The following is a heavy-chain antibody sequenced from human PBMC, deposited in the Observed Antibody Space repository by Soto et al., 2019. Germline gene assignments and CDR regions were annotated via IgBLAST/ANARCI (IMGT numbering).Heavy chain of an antibody. Sequence: EIELLESGGGLVQPGGSLRLSCAASGFTFTTYAMGWVRQAPGKGLEWVSSISGSGAGTFYADSVKGRFTISRDNAKKMVYLPMNGLRADDTAVYYCAKEALTVAGNNFDSWGQGTLVTVSS. CDR1: GFTFTTYA. CDR3: AKEALTVAGNNFDS. D-gene: IGHD6-19*01. CDR2: ISGSGAGT. J-gene: IGHJ4*02. V-gene: IGHV3-23*01.